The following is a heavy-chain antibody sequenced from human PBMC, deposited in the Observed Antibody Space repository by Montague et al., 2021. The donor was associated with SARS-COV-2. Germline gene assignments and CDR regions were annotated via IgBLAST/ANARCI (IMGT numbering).Heavy chain of an antibody. J-gene: IGHJ6*02. CDR1: GVAFSNCD. V-gene: IGHV4-4*08. CDR3: ARYYERSLDV. D-gene: IGHD3-16*01. CDR2: IFENGNT. Sequence: LRLSCTVSGVAFSNCDRSWIRQPPGKGLEWIVTIFENGNTKHNPALMGRGTVSEDKSQNQFSLRLSSVAAADTALYYCARYYERSLDVWGQGTTVTVSS.